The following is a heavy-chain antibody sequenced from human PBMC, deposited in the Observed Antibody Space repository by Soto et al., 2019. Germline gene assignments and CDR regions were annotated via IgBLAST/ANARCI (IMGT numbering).Heavy chain of an antibody. Sequence: QVQLVESGGGVVQPGRSLRLSCAASGFTFSSYGMHWVRQAPGKGLEWVAVIWYDGSNKYYADSVKGRFTISRDNSKNTLYLQMNSLRAEDTAVYYCARIAVAGTDADYWGQGTLVTVSS. D-gene: IGHD6-19*01. CDR3: ARIAVAGTDADY. CDR2: IWYDGSNK. CDR1: GFTFSSYG. V-gene: IGHV3-33*01. J-gene: IGHJ4*02.